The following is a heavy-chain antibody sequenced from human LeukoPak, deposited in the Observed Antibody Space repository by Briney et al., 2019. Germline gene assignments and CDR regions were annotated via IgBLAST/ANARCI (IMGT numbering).Heavy chain of an antibody. CDR3: ARDFSAGTTDRDYYYYYYMDV. J-gene: IGHJ6*03. D-gene: IGHD1-7*01. CDR2: IIPIFGTA. CDR1: GGTFSSYA. Sequence: SVKVTCKASGGTFSSYAISWVRQAPGQGLEWMGGIIPIFGTANYAQNFQGRVTITTDESTSTPYMELSSLRSEDTAVYYCARDFSAGTTDRDYYYYYYMDVWGKGTTVTVSS. V-gene: IGHV1-69*05.